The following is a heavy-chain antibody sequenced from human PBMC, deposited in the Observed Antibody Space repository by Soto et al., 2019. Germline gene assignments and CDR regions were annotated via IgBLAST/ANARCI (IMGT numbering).Heavy chain of an antibody. D-gene: IGHD1-26*01. CDR1: GYTFTSYA. CDR2: INAGNGNT. V-gene: IGHV1-3*01. J-gene: IGHJ2*01. CDR3: ARGGSLYWYFDL. Sequence: QVQLVQSGAEVKKPGASVKVSCKASGYTFTSYAMHWVRQAPGQRLEWMGWINAGNGNTKYSQKFQGRVTITRDTSASTDYMELSSLRSEDTAVYYCARGGSLYWYFDLGGRGTLVTVSS.